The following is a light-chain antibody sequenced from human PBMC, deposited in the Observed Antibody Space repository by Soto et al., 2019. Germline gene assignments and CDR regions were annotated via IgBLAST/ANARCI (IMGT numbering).Light chain of an antibody. J-gene: IGKJ4*01. CDR1: QTIGNY. CDR3: KQIDSTTLT. CDR2: GVS. Sequence: DIQMTQSPSSLSASVGDRVTITCRASQTIGNYLNWYQQKPVKAPKLLIYGVSSLQSGVPSRFSSSVSGTDCTLPISSVQLVVFAAYDCKQIDSTTLTFGGGTKVESK. V-gene: IGKV1-39*01.